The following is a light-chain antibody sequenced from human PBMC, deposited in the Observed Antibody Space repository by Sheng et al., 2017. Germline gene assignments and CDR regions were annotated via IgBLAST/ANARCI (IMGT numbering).Light chain of an antibody. CDR2: EVG. CDR3: CSYAGSGSRV. Sequence: QSALTQPASVSGSPGQSITISCTGTSSDVGIYNHVSWYQQHPGKAPKLMIYEVGKRPSGVSNRFSGSKSGNTASLTISGLQADDEADYYCCSYAGSGSRVLVTGTKVTVL. J-gene: IGLJ1*01. V-gene: IGLV2-23*02. CDR1: SSDVGIYNH.